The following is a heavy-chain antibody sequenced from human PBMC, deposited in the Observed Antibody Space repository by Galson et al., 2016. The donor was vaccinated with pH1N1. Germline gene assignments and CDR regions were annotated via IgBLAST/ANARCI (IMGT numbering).Heavy chain of an antibody. V-gene: IGHV4-61*02. D-gene: IGHD3-10*01. CDR3: ARDRVALTGIFGY. J-gene: IGHJ4*02. CDR1: GGSISSSIYY. Sequence: LSLTCTVSGGSISSSIYYWNWIRQPAGKGLEWIGRMYTSGTTTYNPSLESRVSISVDTSKNQFSLRLSSVTAAGTAVYFCARDRVALTGIFGYWGQGALVTVSS. CDR2: MYTSGTT.